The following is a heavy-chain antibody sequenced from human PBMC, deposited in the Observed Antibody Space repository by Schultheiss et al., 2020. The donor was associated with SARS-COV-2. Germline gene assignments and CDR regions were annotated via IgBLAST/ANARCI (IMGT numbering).Heavy chain of an antibody. D-gene: IGHD3-9*01. CDR1: GFTFDDYA. V-gene: IGHV3-9*01. CDR3: AKDNYYDILTVPTFDP. CDR2: ISWNSGSI. Sequence: GGSLRLSCAASGFTFDDYAMHWVRQAPGKGLEWVSGISWNSGSIVYADSVKSRFTISRDNAKNSLYLQMTSLRAEDTALYYCAKDNYYDILTVPTFDPWGQGTLVTVSS. J-gene: IGHJ5*02.